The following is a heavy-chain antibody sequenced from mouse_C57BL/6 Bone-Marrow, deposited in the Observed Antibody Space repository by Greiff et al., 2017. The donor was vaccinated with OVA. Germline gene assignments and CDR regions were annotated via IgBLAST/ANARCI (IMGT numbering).Heavy chain of an antibody. D-gene: IGHD1-1*01. V-gene: IGHV1-81*01. CDR1: GYTFTSYG. CDR3: ARDGSPCYAMDY. J-gene: IGHJ4*01. CDR2: IYPRSGNT. Sequence: VQLQQSGAELVRPGASVKLSCKASGYTFTSYGISWVKQRTGQGLEWIGEIYPRSGNTYYNEKFKGKATLTADKSSSTAYMELRSLTSEDSAVYFCARDGSPCYAMDYWGQGTSVTVSS.